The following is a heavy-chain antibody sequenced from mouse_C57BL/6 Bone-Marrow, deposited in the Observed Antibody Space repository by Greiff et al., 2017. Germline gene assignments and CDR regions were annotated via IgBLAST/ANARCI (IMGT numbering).Heavy chain of an antibody. Sequence: QVQLKESGPELVKPGASVKISCKASGYAFSSSWMNWVKQRPGKGLEWIGRIYPGDGDTNYNGKFKGKATLTADKSSSTAYMQLSSLTSEDSAVYFCARGRTGCDYWGQGTTLTVSS. CDR2: IYPGDGDT. CDR1: GYAFSSSW. V-gene: IGHV1-82*01. D-gene: IGHD4-1*01. J-gene: IGHJ2*01. CDR3: ARGRTGCDY.